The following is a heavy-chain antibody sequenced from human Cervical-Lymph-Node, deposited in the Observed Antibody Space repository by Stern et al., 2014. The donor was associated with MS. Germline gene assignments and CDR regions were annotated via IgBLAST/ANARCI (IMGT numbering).Heavy chain of an antibody. J-gene: IGHJ6*02. V-gene: IGHV1-69*06. Sequence: VQLVQSGAEVKKPGSSVKVSCKAFGGTFSSYTMSWVRQAPGQGLEWMGRSTPIFGTANYAQKFQDRVTITADKFTSTAYMALNSLRSEDTAVYYCAREALLGGNYYALDVWGQVTTVTVSS. CDR1: GGTFSSYT. CDR3: AREALLGGNYYALDV. D-gene: IGHD2-15*01. CDR2: STPIFGTA.